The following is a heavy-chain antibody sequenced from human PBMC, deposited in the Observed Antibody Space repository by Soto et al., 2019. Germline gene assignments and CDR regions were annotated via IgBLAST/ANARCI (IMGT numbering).Heavy chain of an antibody. J-gene: IGHJ3*01. CDR3: ARESLRDAIDL. V-gene: IGHV3-48*03. CDR1: GFDFRSYE. CDR2: IRANDESI. Sequence: GSLRLSCVASGFDFRSYEMNWVRQAPGKGLEWVSNIRANDESIYYADSVKGRVSVSRDSAKNSLFLEMNSLRVEDTDVYYCARESLRDAIDLWGQGTMVTVSS.